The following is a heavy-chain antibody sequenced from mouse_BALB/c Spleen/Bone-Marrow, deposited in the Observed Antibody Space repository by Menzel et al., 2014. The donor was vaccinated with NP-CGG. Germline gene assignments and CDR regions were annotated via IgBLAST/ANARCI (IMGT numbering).Heavy chain of an antibody. Sequence: VKLVESGPGLVAPSQSLSITCTVSGFSLTSYGVHWVRQPPGKGLEWLGVIWAGGSTNYNSALMSRLSISKDNSKSQVFLKMNSPQTDDTAMYYCARPTPRYFAMDYWGQGTSVTVSS. CDR2: IWAGGST. CDR1: GFSLTSYG. D-gene: IGHD6-1*01. CDR3: ARPTPRYFAMDY. J-gene: IGHJ4*01. V-gene: IGHV2-9*02.